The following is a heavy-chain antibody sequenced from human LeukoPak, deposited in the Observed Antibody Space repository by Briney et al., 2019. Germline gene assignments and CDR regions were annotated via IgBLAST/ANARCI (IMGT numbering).Heavy chain of an antibody. D-gene: IGHD4-11*01. Sequence: ASVKVSCKASGGTFSSYAISWVQQAPGQGLEWMGGTIPIFGTANYAQKFQGRVTITADESTSTAYMELSSLRSEDTAVYYCARDDYPGRFDPWGQGTLVTVSS. CDR3: ARDDYPGRFDP. V-gene: IGHV1-69*01. CDR2: TIPIFGTA. J-gene: IGHJ5*02. CDR1: GGTFSSYA.